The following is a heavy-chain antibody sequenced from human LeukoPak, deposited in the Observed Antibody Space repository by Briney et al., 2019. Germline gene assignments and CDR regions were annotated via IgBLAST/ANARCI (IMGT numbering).Heavy chain of an antibody. CDR2: ISGSASST. CDR3: AKVGSSGYFDPYYFDY. D-gene: IGHD3-22*01. V-gene: IGHV3-23*01. Sequence: GGSLRLSCAASGFTFSNYAMSWVRQAPGKGLEWVSAISGSASSTYHADSVKGRFTISRDNSKNTLYLQMNSLRAEDTAVYYCAKVGSSGYFDPYYFDYWGQGTLVTVSS. CDR1: GFTFSNYA. J-gene: IGHJ4*02.